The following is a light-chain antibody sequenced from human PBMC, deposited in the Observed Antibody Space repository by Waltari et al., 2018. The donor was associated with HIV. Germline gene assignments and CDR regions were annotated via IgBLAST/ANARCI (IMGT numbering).Light chain of an antibody. Sequence: QSALTQPASVSGSPGPSIPISCTGTSSDVGSYHLVPRYQQHPGKAPKLMIYEGSKRPSGVSNRFSGSKSGNTASLTISGLQAEDEADYYCCSYAGSSTLYVFGTGTKVTVL. J-gene: IGLJ1*01. CDR3: CSYAGSSTLYV. CDR1: SSDVGSYHL. CDR2: EGS. V-gene: IGLV2-23*01.